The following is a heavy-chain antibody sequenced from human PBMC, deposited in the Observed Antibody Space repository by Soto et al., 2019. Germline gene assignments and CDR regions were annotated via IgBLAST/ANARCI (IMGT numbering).Heavy chain of an antibody. CDR2: ISSSSSYI. D-gene: IGHD2-2*01. CDR3: ARARSGEVPAAYNWFDP. V-gene: IGHV3-21*01. J-gene: IGHJ5*02. Sequence: GGSLRLSCAASGFTFSSYSMNWVRQAPGKGLEWVSSISSSSSYIYYADSVKGRFTISRDNAKNSLYLQMNSLRAEDTAVYYCARARSGEVPAAYNWFDPWGQGTLVTVSS. CDR1: GFTFSSYS.